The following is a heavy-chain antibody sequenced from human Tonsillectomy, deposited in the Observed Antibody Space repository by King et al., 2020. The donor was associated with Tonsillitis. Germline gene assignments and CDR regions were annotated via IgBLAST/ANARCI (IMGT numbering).Heavy chain of an antibody. D-gene: IGHD1-14*01. V-gene: IGHV4-59*01. CDR3: ARDNPESPLDY. CDR2: IYYSGTT. J-gene: IGHJ4*02. CDR1: GGSISGYY. Sequence: QLQESGPGLVKPSETLSLTCTVSGGSISGYYWSWIRQPPGKGLEWIGYIYYSGTTNYNPSLKSRVTISLDTSKNQFSLKVNSVTAADTAVYNCARDNPESPLDYWGQGTLVTVSS.